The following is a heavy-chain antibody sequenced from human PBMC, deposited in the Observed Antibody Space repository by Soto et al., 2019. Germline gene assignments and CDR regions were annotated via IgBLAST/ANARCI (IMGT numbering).Heavy chain of an antibody. V-gene: IGHV4-4*02. Sequence: PSETLSLTCAVSSGSISSSNWWSWVRQPPGKGLEWIGEIYHSGSTNYNPSLKSRVTISVDKSKNQFSLKLSSVTAADTAVYYCARGYGSGENYMDVWGKGTTVTVSS. D-gene: IGHD3-10*01. CDR3: ARGYGSGENYMDV. CDR2: IYHSGST. J-gene: IGHJ6*03. CDR1: SGSISSSNW.